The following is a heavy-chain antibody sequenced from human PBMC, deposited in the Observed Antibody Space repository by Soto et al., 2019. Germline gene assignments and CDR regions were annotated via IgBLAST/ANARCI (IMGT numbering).Heavy chain of an antibody. CDR1: GFSLSTSGVG. Sequence: QITLKESGPTRVRPTQTLTLTCTFSGFSLSTSGVGVGWIRQPPGKALEWLAFIYWDDDKRYSPSLKSRLTIATDTSSTPAVLTMTPMDPVDTASYSCAHRAVLQDTWDGGCFDHWGRGTLVTVSS. CDR2: IYWDDDK. V-gene: IGHV2-5*02. D-gene: IGHD1-26*01. J-gene: IGHJ4*02. CDR3: AHRAVLQDTWDGGCFDH.